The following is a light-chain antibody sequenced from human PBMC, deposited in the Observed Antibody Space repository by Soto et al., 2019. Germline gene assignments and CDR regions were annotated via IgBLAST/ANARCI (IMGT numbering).Light chain of an antibody. Sequence: DIVMTQSPDSLALSLGERATITCKSSQTILNSSNNKNYLTWYQQKPGQPPKLLIYWASSRQSGVPDRFSGSGSGTDFTLTINILQAEDVAVYYFQQSYDSPLTFGGGTKGEIK. CDR2: WAS. CDR1: QTILNSSNNKNY. CDR3: QQSYDSPLT. J-gene: IGKJ4*01. V-gene: IGKV4-1*01.